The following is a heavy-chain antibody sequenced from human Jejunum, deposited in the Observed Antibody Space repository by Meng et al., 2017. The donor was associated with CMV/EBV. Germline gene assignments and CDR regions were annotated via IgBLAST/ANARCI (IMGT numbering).Heavy chain of an antibody. J-gene: IGHJ6*02. V-gene: IGHV3-13*01. D-gene: IGHD6-13*01. CDR2: IGTAGDT. CDR3: ARDAGYSTSVGYSYYNGTDV. Sequence: LAWVRQATGKGLEWVSVIGTAGDTYYAGSVKGRFTISRENAKNSLYLQMNSLTAGDTAVYYCARDAGYSTSVGYSYYNGTDVWGQGTTVTVSS.